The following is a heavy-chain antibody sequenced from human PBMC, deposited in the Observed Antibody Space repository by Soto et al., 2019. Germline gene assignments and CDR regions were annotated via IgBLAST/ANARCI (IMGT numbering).Heavy chain of an antibody. CDR1: GFTFSSYG. V-gene: IGHV3-30*18. J-gene: IGHJ4*02. D-gene: IGHD3-10*01. Sequence: GGSLRLSCAASGFTFSSYGMHWVRQAPGKGLEWVAVISYDGSNKYYADSVKGRFTISRDNSKNTLYLQMNSLRAEDTAVYYCAKSGGGYGSGSYYPLVLDYWGQGTLVTVSS. CDR3: AKSGGGYGSGSYYPLVLDY. CDR2: ISYDGSNK.